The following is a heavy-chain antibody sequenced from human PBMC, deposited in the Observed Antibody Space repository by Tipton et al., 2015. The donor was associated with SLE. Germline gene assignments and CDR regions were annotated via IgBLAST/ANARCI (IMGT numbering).Heavy chain of an antibody. CDR1: GGSISSSSYY. CDR3: ATRYSSSWYTPYYGMDV. Sequence: TLSLTCTVSGGSISSSSYYWSWIRQPAGKGLEWIGHIYATGITNYNPSLKSRVTISVDTSKNQFSLKLSSVTAADTAVYYCATRYSSSWYTPYYGMDVWGQGTAVTVSS. V-gene: IGHV4-61*09. D-gene: IGHD6-13*01. J-gene: IGHJ6*02. CDR2: IYATGIT.